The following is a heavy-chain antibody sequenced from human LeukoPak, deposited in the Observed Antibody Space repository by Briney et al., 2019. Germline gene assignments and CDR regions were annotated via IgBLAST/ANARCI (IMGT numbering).Heavy chain of an antibody. J-gene: IGHJ6*03. Sequence: PGGSLRLSCAASGFTFSSYAMHWVRQAPGKGLEWVAVISYDGSNKYYADSVKGRFTISRDNSKNTLYLQMNSLRAEDTAVYYCAKTSTDYYYYMDVWGKGTTVTVSS. D-gene: IGHD2-2*01. CDR1: GFTFSSYA. CDR2: ISYDGSNK. V-gene: IGHV3-30-3*02. CDR3: AKTSTDYYYYMDV.